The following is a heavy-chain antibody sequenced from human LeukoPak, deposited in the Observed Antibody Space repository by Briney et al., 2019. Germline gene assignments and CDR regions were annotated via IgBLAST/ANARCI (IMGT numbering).Heavy chain of an antibody. CDR2: IRSDGSGI. D-gene: IGHD1/OR15-1a*01. CDR3: AGGNSMDV. Sequence: GGSLRLSCAVSGFPFSNSWMYWVRQAPGKGLEGVANIRSDGSGISYVDSVKGRFIISRDNARNSLYLQMNSLRVEDTAVYFCAGGNSMDVWGKGTAVTVSS. CDR1: GFPFSNSW. V-gene: IGHV3-7*03. J-gene: IGHJ6*04.